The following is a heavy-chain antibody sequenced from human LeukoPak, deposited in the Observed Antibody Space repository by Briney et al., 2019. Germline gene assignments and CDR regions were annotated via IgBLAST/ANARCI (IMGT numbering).Heavy chain of an antibody. V-gene: IGHV4-30-4*07. D-gene: IGHD3-22*01. CDR1: GGSISSGGYS. J-gene: IGHJ4*02. CDR2: IYYSGST. CDR3: ARVGSSGYFEAFDY. Sequence: SETLSLTCAVSGGSISSGGYSWRWIRQPPGKGLEWIGYIYYSGSTYYNPSLKSRVTISVDTSKNQFSLKLSSVTAADTAVYYCARVGSSGYFEAFDYWGQGTLVTVSS.